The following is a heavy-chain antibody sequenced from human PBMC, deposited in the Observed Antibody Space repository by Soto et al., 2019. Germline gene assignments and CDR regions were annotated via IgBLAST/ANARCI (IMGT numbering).Heavy chain of an antibody. CDR1: VFTLSTYW. CDR2: IKEDGSEK. V-gene: IGHV3-7*05. D-gene: IGHD3-10*01. J-gene: IGHJ6*02. Sequence: GGSLRLSCVASVFTLSTYWMSWVRQAPGKGLEWVANIKEDGSEKYYVDSVKGRFTISRDNAKNSLYLQMISLRVEDTAVYYCARGVFLWFYYYGADVWGQGTTVTVSS. CDR3: ARGVFLWFYYYGADV.